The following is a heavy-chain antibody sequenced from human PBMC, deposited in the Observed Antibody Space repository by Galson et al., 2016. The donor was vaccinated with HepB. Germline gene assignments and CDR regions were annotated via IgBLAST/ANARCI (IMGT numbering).Heavy chain of an antibody. CDR3: TTGSPGWGVVYDY. CDR2: IKSKFAGGTT. J-gene: IGHJ4*02. V-gene: IGHV3-15*01. D-gene: IGHD2-8*02. Sequence: SLRLSCAASGFTFGNTWMNWVRQVPGKGLEWIGRIKSKFAGGTTEYAAPVKGRFTVSRDDSKNTLYLQMNSLKNDDTGVYYCTTGSPGWGVVYDYWGQGTLVIVSS. CDR1: GFTFGNTW.